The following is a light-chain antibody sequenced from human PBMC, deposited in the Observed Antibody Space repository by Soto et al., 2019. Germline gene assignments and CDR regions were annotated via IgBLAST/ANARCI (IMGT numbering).Light chain of an antibody. V-gene: IGLV1-47*02. J-gene: IGLJ3*02. Sequence: QSVLTQPPSASGTPGQRVTTSCSGSSSNIGSNYVYWYQQLPGTAPKLLIYTNDQRPSGVPDRFSGSKSGTSASLAISGLRSEDGADYYCAAWDDSLRGWVFGGGTKLTVL. CDR3: AAWDDSLRGWV. CDR2: TND. CDR1: SSNIGSNY.